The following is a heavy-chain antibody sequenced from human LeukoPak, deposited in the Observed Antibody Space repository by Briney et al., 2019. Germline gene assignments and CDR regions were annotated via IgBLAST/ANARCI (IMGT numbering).Heavy chain of an antibody. V-gene: IGHV3-48*03. Sequence: PGGSLRLSCAASGFTFGGYDMNWVRQAPGKGLEWISYISSRGSTIYYADSVKGRFTISRENTKNSLYLQMNSLRAEDTAVYYCARDGRSTWYGVGYFDYWGQGTLVTVSS. J-gene: IGHJ4*02. CDR1: GFTFGGYD. D-gene: IGHD6-13*01. CDR3: ARDGRSTWYGVGYFDY. CDR2: ISSRGSTI.